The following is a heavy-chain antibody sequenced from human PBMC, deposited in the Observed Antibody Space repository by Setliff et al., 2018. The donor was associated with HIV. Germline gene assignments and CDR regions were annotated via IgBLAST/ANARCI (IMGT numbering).Heavy chain of an antibody. Sequence: ASVKVSCKASGYSFTTYGISWVRQAPGQGLEWVGWISVYNGQTLYAQKVQDRITVTMDIPKDTAYMEMRGLTPDDTAVYYCARGHHFYWNFDLWGPGTLVTVSS. CDR2: ISVYNGQT. J-gene: IGHJ2*01. CDR3: ARGHHFYWNFDL. V-gene: IGHV1-18*01. CDR1: GYSFTTYG.